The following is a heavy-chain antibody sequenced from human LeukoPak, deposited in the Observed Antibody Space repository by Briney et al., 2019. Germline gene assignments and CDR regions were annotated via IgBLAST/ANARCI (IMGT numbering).Heavy chain of an antibody. V-gene: IGHV1-3*01. J-gene: IGHJ6*02. CDR1: GYTLTSYA. D-gene: IGHD5-24*01. Sequence: ASVKVSCKASGYTLTSYAMHWVRQAPGQRLEWMGWINAGNGNTKYSQKFQGRVTITRDTSASTAYMELSSLRSEDTAVYYCAREGPDGYYYYGMDVWGQGTTVTVSS. CDR3: AREGPDGYYYYGMDV. CDR2: INAGNGNT.